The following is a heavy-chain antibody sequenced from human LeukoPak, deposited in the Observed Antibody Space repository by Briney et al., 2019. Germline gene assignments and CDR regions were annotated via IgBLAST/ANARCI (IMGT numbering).Heavy chain of an antibody. J-gene: IGHJ4*02. V-gene: IGHV3-30*02. CDR2: IWYDGSNK. D-gene: IGHD3-3*01. CDR3: AKVATQIFGVVNPFDY. CDR1: GFTFDDYA. Sequence: GGSLRLSCAASGFTFDDYAMHWVRQAPGKGLEWVAVIWYDGSNKYYADSVKGRFTIPRDNSKNTLYLQMNSLRAEDTAVYYCAKVATQIFGVVNPFDYWGQGTLVTVSS.